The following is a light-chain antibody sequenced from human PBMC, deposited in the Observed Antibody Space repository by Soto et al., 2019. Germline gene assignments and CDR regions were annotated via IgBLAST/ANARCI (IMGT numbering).Light chain of an antibody. CDR3: QQRSNWPPLFT. V-gene: IGKV3D-20*02. Sequence: EIVLTQSPGTLSLSPGERATLSCRASQSVTSNYLAWYQQKPGQAPRILIYAASRRAPGIPDRFSASGSETDFTLTISRLELEDFAVCYCQQRSNWPPLFTFGPGTKGDIK. CDR1: QSVTSNY. J-gene: IGKJ3*01. CDR2: AAS.